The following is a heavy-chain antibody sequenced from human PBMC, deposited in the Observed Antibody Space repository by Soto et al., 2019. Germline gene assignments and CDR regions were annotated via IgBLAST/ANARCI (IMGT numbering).Heavy chain of an antibody. Sequence: QVQLQESGPGLVKPSETLSLTCTVSGGSISSYYWSWIRQPPGKGLEWIGYIYYSGSTNYNPSLKSRVTIXXAXSXXQFSLKLSSVTAADTAVYYCARRPAEWELLGWFDPWGQGTLVTVSS. J-gene: IGHJ5*02. CDR1: GGSISSYY. V-gene: IGHV4-59*01. D-gene: IGHD1-26*01. CDR3: ARRPAEWELLGWFDP. CDR2: IYYSGST.